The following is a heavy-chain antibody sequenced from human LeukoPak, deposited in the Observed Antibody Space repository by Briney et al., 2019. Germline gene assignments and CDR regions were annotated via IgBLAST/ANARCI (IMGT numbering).Heavy chain of an antibody. CDR3: ARGQEVVPAAIPPGQYFDY. V-gene: IGHV1-46*03. CDR1: GYTFTSYY. D-gene: IGHD2-2*01. J-gene: IGHJ4*02. Sequence: ASVKVSCKASGYTFTSYYMHWVRQAPGQGLEWMGIISPSGGSTSYAQKFQGRVTMTRDTSTSTVYMELSSLRSEDTAVYYCARGQEVVPAAIPPGQYFDYWGQGTLVTVSS. CDR2: ISPSGGST.